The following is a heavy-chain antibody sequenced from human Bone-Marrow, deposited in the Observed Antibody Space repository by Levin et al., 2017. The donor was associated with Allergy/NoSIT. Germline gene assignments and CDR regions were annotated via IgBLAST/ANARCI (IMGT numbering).Heavy chain of an antibody. CDR2: IWYDGSNK. CDR1: GFTFSSYG. Sequence: QSGGSLRLSCAASGFTFSSYGMHWVRQAPGKGLEWVAVIWYDGSNKYYADSVKGRFTISRDNSKNTLYLQMNSLRAEDTAVYYCAREGERYIVATFIDYWGQGTLVTVSS. J-gene: IGHJ4*02. CDR3: AREGERYIVATFIDY. D-gene: IGHD5-12*01. V-gene: IGHV3-33*01.